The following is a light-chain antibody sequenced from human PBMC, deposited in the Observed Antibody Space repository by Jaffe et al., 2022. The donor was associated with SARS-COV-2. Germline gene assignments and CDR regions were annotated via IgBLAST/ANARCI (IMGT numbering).Light chain of an antibody. J-gene: IGLJ2*01. CDR1: SGDVGGHDY. V-gene: IGLV2-14*03. Sequence: QSALTQPASVSGSPGQSITISCTGTSGDVGGHDYVSWYQQRPGKAPKLIIYDVTNRPSGVSNRFSGSKSGNTASLTISGLQAEDEADYSCSSYTSSTSVVFGGGTKLTVL. CDR3: SSYTSSTSVV. CDR2: DVT.